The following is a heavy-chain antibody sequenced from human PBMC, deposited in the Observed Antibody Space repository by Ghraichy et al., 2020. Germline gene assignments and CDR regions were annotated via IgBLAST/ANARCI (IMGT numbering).Heavy chain of an antibody. CDR2: IYYSGST. D-gene: IGHD6-13*01. CDR1: GGSISSYY. CDR3: ARVYSLYSSSWYWGGEDYYYGMDV. J-gene: IGHJ6*02. Sequence: SETLSLTCTVSGGSISSYYWSWIRQPPGKRLEWIGYIYYSGSTNYNPSLKSRVTILVDTSKNQFSLKLSSVTAADTAVYYCARVYSLYSSSWYWGGEDYYYGMDVWGQGTTVTVSS. V-gene: IGHV4-59*01.